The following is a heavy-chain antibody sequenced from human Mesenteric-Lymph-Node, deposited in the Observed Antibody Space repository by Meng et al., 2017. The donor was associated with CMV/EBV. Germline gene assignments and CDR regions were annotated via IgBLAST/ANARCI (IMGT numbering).Heavy chain of an antibody. CDR3: AGDRLGKTAAGKYYFDS. CDR2: IYYSGSA. CDR1: SRSRGGYY. D-gene: IGHD6-13*01. J-gene: IGHJ4*02. Sequence: SRSRGGYYWNWIRQHPGKGLEWIGYIYYSGSAFYNPSLKSRVSISVATSKNQFSLKLSSVTAADTAVYYCAGDRLGKTAAGKYYFDSWGQGTLVTVSS. V-gene: IGHV4-31*02.